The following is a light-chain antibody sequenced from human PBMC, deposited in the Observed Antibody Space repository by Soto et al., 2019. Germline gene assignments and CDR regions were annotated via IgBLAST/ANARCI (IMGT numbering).Light chain of an antibody. CDR1: SSYVGGYNS. CDR2: EVS. Sequence: QSALTQPASVSGSPGQSITISCTGTSSYVGGYNSVSWYQQHPCKAPKLMIYEVSNRPSGVSNRLSGSKSGNTASLTISGLQAEDEADYYGSSYTTSSTLLYVFGTGTKLTVL. V-gene: IGLV2-14*01. J-gene: IGLJ1*01. CDR3: SSYTTSSTLLYV.